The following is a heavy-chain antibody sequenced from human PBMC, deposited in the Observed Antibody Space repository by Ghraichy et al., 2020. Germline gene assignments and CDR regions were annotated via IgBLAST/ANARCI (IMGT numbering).Heavy chain of an antibody. D-gene: IGHD2-21*01. CDR2: ISSSGTTI. J-gene: IGHJ4*02. Sequence: LSLTCAVSGFTFSSYEMNWVRQAPGKGLEWVSYISSSGTTIYYADSVKGRFTVSRDNAKSSLFLQMNSLRAEDTAVYYCARDSGDYYFDYWGQGTLVTGAS. V-gene: IGHV3-48*03. CDR1: GFTFSSYE. CDR3: ARDSGDYYFDY.